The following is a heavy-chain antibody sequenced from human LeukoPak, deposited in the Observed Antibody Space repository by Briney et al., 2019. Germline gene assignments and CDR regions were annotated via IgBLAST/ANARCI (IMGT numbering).Heavy chain of an antibody. CDR1: SGSVSNTSYY. D-gene: IGHD3-9*01. CDR3: ASSSGFELYYGMDV. J-gene: IGHJ6*02. V-gene: IGHV4-61*01. CDR2: IYYSGST. Sequence: SETLSLTCSVSSGSVSNTSYYWGWIRQPPGKGLEWIGYIYYSGSTNYNPSLKSRVTISVDTSKNQFSLKLSSVTAADTAVYYCASSSGFELYYGMDVWGQGTTVTVSS.